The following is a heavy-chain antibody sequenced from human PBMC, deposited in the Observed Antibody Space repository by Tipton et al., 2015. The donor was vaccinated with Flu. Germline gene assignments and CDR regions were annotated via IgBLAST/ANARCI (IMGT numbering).Heavy chain of an antibody. CDR3: ARRTYYYGSGEQDY. CDR1: GYSISSGYY. D-gene: IGHD3-10*01. J-gene: IGHJ4*02. Sequence: GLVKPSETLSRTCAVSGYSISSGYYWGWIRQPPGKGLEWIGSISHSGSTYYNPSLKSRVTISLDTSKNQFSLKLSSVTAADTAVYYCARRTYYYGSGEQDYWGQGTLVTVSS. V-gene: IGHV4-38-2*01. CDR2: ISHSGST.